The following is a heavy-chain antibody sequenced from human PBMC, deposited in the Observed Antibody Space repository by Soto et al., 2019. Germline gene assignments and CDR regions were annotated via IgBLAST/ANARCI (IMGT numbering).Heavy chain of an antibody. D-gene: IGHD6-6*01. CDR1: GFTFSSYA. CDR3: VRQGQSSSFRGVFDC. CDR2: IRGTGAST. J-gene: IGHJ4*02. Sequence: EVQLLESGGGLVQPGGSLTLSCAASGFTFSSYAMSWVRQAPGKGLEWVSTIRGTGASTFSADSVKGRFTMSRDNSKNTVYLQMNSLRADDTAVYYCVRQGQSSSFRGVFDCWGQGILVIVSS. V-gene: IGHV3-23*01.